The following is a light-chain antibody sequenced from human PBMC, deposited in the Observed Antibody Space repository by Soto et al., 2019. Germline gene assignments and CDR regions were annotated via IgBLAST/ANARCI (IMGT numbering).Light chain of an antibody. CDR3: QKYENLPT. J-gene: IGKJ5*01. Sequence: EIQMTQSPSTLPASLGDRVPITCRANQSISTWLAWYQQKPLRSPNLLIYDASNLEAGVPSRLSGSGSGTDFTFTISCLKPEDLATYYCQKYENLPTVGHGTRLEIK. V-gene: IGKV1-33*01. CDR1: QSISTW. CDR2: DAS.